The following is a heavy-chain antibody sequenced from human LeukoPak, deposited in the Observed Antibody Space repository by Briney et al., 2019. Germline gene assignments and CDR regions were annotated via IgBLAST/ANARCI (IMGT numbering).Heavy chain of an antibody. Sequence: PSETLSLTCAVYGGSFSGYYWSWIRQPPGKGLEWIGEINHSGSTNYNPSLKSRVTISVDKSKNQFSLKLSSVTAADTAVYYCARQGKVAALDYWGQGTLVTVSS. D-gene: IGHD2-15*01. J-gene: IGHJ4*02. CDR2: INHSGST. V-gene: IGHV4-34*01. CDR3: ARQGKVAALDY. CDR1: GGSFSGYY.